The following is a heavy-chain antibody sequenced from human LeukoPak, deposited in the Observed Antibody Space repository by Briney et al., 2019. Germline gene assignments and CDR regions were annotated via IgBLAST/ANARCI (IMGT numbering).Heavy chain of an antibody. Sequence: SETLSLTCNVSGYSIISGYYWGWIRQPPGKGLDWIGSASHIGGTYSNPSLKRRFTISLDTSMSQFSLSLFSVTAADTAVYYCARLTFGGVIGHGYWGQGTLVTVSS. CDR2: ASHIGGT. D-gene: IGHD3-16*02. CDR1: GYSIISGYY. CDR3: ARLTFGGVIGHGY. V-gene: IGHV4-38-2*02. J-gene: IGHJ4*02.